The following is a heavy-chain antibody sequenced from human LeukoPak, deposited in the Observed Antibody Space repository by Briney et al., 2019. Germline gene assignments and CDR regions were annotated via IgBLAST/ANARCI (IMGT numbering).Heavy chain of an antibody. D-gene: IGHD1-26*01. V-gene: IGHV3-74*01. CDR3: ARDRNTGSSYENLFEY. CDR2: INSDGSST. CDR1: GFTFSSYW. J-gene: IGHJ4*02. Sequence: GGSLRLSCAASGFTFSSYWMHWVRQAPGKGLVWVSRINSDGSSTSYADSVKGRFTISRDNAKNTPYLQMNSLRAEGTSVYYCARDRNTGSSYENLFEYWGQGSLVTVSS.